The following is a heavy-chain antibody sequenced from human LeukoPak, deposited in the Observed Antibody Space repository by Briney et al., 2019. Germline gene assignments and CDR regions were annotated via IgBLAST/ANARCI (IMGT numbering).Heavy chain of an antibody. CDR1: GFTFGDYA. CDR3: TRGRGDYVWGSYRLY. Sequence: PGGSLRLSCTASGFTFGDYAMSWFRQAPGEGLEWVGFIRSKAYGGTTEYAASVKGRFTISRDDSKSIAYLQMNSLKTEDTAVYYCTRGRGDYVWGSYRLYWGQGTLVTVSS. J-gene: IGHJ4*02. D-gene: IGHD3-16*02. V-gene: IGHV3-49*03. CDR2: IRSKAYGGTT.